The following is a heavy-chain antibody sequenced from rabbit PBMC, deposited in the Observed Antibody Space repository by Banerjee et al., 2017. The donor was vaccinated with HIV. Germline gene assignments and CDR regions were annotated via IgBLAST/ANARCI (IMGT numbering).Heavy chain of an antibody. V-gene: IGHV1S47*01. D-gene: IGHD6-1*01. J-gene: IGHJ4*01. CDR2: IDPVFGST. CDR1: GFDFSSNA. Sequence: EESGGDLVQPEGSLTLTCTASGFDFSSNAMCWVRQAPGKGLEWIGYIDPVFGSTYYASWVSGRFTISSHNAQNTLYLQLNSLTAADTATYFCARGVAGYVGAGYANLWGPGTLVTDS. CDR3: ARGVAGYVGAGYANL.